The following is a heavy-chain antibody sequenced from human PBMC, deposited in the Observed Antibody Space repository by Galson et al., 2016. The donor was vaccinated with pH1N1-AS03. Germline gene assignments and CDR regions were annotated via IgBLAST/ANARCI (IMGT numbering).Heavy chain of an antibody. CDR2: IPYDESKK. J-gene: IGHJ4*02. CDR3: ARSQSFYVDYFDN. CDR1: GFTFRSYG. V-gene: IGHV3-30*05. D-gene: IGHD3-10*02. Sequence: SLRLSCAASGFTFRSYGMHWVRQTPGKGLQWVAVIPYDESKKLYADSVRGRSTISRDNSKNTLYLQMNSLRPEGTAVYFCARSQSFYVDYFDNWGQGTLVTVSP.